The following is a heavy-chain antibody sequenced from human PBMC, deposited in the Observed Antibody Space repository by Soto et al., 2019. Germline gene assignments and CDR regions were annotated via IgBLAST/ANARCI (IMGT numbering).Heavy chain of an antibody. J-gene: IGHJ6*02. Sequence: QVQLQESGPGLVKPSETLSLTCTVSGGSISSYYWSWIRQPPGKGLEWIGYIYYSGSTNYNPSLKSRVTISVDTSKNQFSLKLSSVTAADTAVYYCARGGSYSRNYYYYYGMDVWGQGTTVTVSS. CDR1: GGSISSYY. CDR3: ARGGSYSRNYYYYYGMDV. D-gene: IGHD1-26*01. CDR2: IYYSGST. V-gene: IGHV4-59*08.